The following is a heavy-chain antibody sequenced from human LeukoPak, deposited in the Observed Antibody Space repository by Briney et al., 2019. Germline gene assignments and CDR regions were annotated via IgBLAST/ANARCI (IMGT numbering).Heavy chain of an antibody. D-gene: IGHD3-22*01. J-gene: IGHJ5*02. Sequence: ASVKVSCKASGYTFTNYFMHWVRQAPGLGLEWMGVINPSGGSTIYAQTFQGRVTMTSDTSTSTLYMELSGLRFEDTAVYYCARLLDYYDTTGFYLGGTQGWFDLWGQGTLVTVSS. CDR1: GYTFTNYF. CDR3: ARLLDYYDTTGFYLGGTQGWFDL. CDR2: INPSGGST. V-gene: IGHV1-46*01.